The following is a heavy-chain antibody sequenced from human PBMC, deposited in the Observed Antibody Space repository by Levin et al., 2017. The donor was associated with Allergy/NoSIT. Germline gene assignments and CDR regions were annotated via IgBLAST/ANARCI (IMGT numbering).Heavy chain of an antibody. CDR2: ISAGGGST. Sequence: GGSLRLSCAASGFPFSNFAMSWVRQAPGKGLEWVSTISAGGGSTHYADSVKGRFTISRDNSNNTLYLQMDSLTAADTAVYACEKACFISGLNWYFDLWGRGTLVTVSS. J-gene: IGHJ2*01. CDR3: EKACFISGLNWYFDL. V-gene: IGHV3-23*01. D-gene: IGHD3-3*02. CDR1: GFPFSNFA.